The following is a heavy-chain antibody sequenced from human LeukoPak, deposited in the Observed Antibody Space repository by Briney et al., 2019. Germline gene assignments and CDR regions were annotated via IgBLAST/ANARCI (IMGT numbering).Heavy chain of an antibody. D-gene: IGHD2-2*02. CDR2: ISGSGGST. V-gene: IGHV3-23*01. Sequence: PGGSLRLSCAASGFTFSSYAMSWVRQAPGKGLEWVSAISGSGGSTYYADSVKGRFTISRDNSKNTLYLQMNSLRAEDTAVYYCAVDCSSSSCYTNGDDYFDYWGQGTLVTVSS. CDR3: AVDCSSSSCYTNGDDYFDY. J-gene: IGHJ4*02. CDR1: GFTFSSYA.